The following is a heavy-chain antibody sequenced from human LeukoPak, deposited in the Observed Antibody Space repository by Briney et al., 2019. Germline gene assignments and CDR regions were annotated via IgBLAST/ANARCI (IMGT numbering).Heavy chain of an antibody. J-gene: IGHJ1*01. CDR2: IYGGGST. D-gene: IGHD2-15*01. CDR1: GFTVSSNY. CDR3: ARGDIVVVVAAKRLRIAEYFQH. V-gene: IGHV3-53*01. Sequence: GGSLRLSCAASGFTVSSNYMSWVRQAPGKGLEWVSVIYGGGSTYYADSVKGRFTISRDTSKNTLYLQMDSLRADDTAVYYCARGDIVVVVAAKRLRIAEYFQHWGQGTLVTVSS.